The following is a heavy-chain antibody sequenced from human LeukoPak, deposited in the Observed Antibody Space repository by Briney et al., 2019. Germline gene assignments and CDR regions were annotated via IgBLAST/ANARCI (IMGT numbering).Heavy chain of an antibody. CDR3: ARGLITFGGVIADFDY. Sequence: ASVKVSCKASGYTFTSYDINWVRQATGQGLEWMGWMNPNSGNTGYAQKFQGRVTMTRNTSISTAYMELSSLRSEDTAVYYCARGLITFGGVIADFDYWGQGTLVTVSS. CDR1: GYTFTSYD. CDR2: MNPNSGNT. D-gene: IGHD3-16*02. J-gene: IGHJ4*02. V-gene: IGHV1-8*01.